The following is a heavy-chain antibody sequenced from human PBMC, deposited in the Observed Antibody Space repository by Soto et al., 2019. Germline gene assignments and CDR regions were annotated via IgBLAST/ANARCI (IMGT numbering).Heavy chain of an antibody. J-gene: IGHJ4*02. V-gene: IGHV1-18*01. CDR2: ISAHNGNT. CDR3: ARGRYGDY. Sequence: QVHLVQSGAEVKKPGASVKVSCKGSGYAFTTYGITWVRQAPGQGLEWMGWISAHNGNTNYAQKLQGRVTVTRDTSTTIADVELRSRRSDDTAVDYCARGRYGDYWGQGPLVTVS. D-gene: IGHD1-1*01. CDR1: GYAFTTYG.